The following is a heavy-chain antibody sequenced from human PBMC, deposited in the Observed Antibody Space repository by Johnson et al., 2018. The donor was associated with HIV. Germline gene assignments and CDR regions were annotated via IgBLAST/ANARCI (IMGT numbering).Heavy chain of an antibody. CDR3: ARVRLPDAFDI. CDR1: GFTFNSYA. CDR2: ISHDGSHK. V-gene: IGHV3-30*04. Sequence: VQLVESGGGVVQPARSLRLSCVASGFTFNSYAMHWVRQAPGKGLEWVAVISHDGSHKYYADSVKGRFTISRDNSKNTLYLQMNSLRAEDTAVYYCARVRLPDAFDIWGQGTMVTVSS. J-gene: IGHJ3*02.